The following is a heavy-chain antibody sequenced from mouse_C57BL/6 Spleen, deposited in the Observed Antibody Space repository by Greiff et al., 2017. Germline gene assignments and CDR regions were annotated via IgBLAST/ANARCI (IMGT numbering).Heavy chain of an antibody. Sequence: QVQLQQSGAELVRPGTSVKVSCKASGYAFTNYLIEWVKQRPGQGLEWIGVINPGSGGTNYNEKFKGKATLTADKSSSTAYMQLSSLTSEDSAVYFGARPIGGVYSNYEGFAYWGQGTLVTVSA. V-gene: IGHV1-54*01. CDR1: GYAFTNYL. J-gene: IGHJ3*01. D-gene: IGHD2-5*01. CDR3: ARPIGGVYSNYEGFAY. CDR2: INPGSGGT.